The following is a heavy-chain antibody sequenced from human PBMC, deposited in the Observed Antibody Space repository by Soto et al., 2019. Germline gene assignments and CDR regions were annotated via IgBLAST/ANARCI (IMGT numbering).Heavy chain of an antibody. Sequence: ASVKVSCKASGYSFSTYVFHWVRQAPGQGLEWMGWINADNGNTKSSQKFQDRVTISRDTSASIAYMELSSLRSEDTAVYYCARDRRDTARREYYGMDVWG. J-gene: IGHJ6*02. CDR3: ARDRRDTARREYYGMDV. CDR1: GYSFSTYV. CDR2: INADNGNT. D-gene: IGHD3-16*02. V-gene: IGHV1-3*01.